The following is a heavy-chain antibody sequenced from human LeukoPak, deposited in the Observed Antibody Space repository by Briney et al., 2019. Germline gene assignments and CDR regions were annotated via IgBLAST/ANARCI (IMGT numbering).Heavy chain of an antibody. V-gene: IGHV4-38-2*01. D-gene: IGHD1-26*01. Sequence: TSETLSLTCAVSGYSISSGYYWGWIRQPPGKGLEWIGSIYHSGSTYYNPSLKSRVTISVDTSKNQFSLKLSSVTAADTAVYYCARASGGSIRFDYWGQGTLVTVSS. J-gene: IGHJ4*02. CDR3: ARASGGSIRFDY. CDR1: GYSISSGYY. CDR2: IYHSGST.